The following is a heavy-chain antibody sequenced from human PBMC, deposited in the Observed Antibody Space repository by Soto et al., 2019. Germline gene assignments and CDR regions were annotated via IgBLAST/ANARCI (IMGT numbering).Heavy chain of an antibody. V-gene: IGHV4-39*01. CDR1: GGSISSSSYY. D-gene: IGHD3-10*01. CDR2: IYYSGST. J-gene: IGHJ5*02. CDR3: ARLRGYQNNWFDP. Sequence: PSETLSLTCTVSGGSISSSSYYWGWIRQPPGKGLEWIGSIYYSGSTYYNPSLKSRVTISVDTSKNQFSLKLSSVTAADTAVYYCARLRGYQNNWFDPWGQGTLVTVS.